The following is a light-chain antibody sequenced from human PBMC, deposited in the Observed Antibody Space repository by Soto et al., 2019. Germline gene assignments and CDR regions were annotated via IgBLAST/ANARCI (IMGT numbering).Light chain of an antibody. CDR1: SSDVGSYNR. CDR2: DVS. J-gene: IGLJ1*01. CDR3: SPFTISNTYV. Sequence: QSVLTQPPSVSGSPGQSVAISCSGTSSDVGSYNRVSWYQQPPGTAPKLMIFDVSNRPSGVPYRFSGSKSGNTASLTISGLQAEDEADYYCSPFTISNTYVFGTGTKVTVL. V-gene: IGLV2-18*02.